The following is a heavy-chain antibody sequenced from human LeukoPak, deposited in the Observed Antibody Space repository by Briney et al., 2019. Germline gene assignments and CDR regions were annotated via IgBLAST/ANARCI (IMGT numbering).Heavy chain of an antibody. V-gene: IGHV4-59*12. CDR1: GGSIGSYY. CDR3: VRDLLSALGGS. Sequence: SETLSLTCTVSGGSIGSYYWSWIRQPPGKGLEWIGSINYSGSGYYNSSLKSRVTISLDTPKNQFSLKLSSVTAADTAVYYCVRDLLSALGGSWGQGTLVIVSS. CDR2: INYSGSG. J-gene: IGHJ5*02. D-gene: IGHD4-23*01.